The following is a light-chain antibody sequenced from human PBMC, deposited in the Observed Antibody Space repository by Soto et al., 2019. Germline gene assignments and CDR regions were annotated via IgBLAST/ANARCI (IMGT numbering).Light chain of an antibody. CDR2: GNT. V-gene: IGLV1-40*01. J-gene: IGLJ1*01. Sequence: QAVVTQPPSVSGAPGQRVTISCTGSSSNIGANYDVQWYQPLPGTAPKLLIYGNTNRPSGVPDRFSGSRSGTSASLAISGLQAEDEADYFCQSYDTSLSGFYVFGPGTQLTVL. CDR1: SSNIGANYD. CDR3: QSYDTSLSGFYV.